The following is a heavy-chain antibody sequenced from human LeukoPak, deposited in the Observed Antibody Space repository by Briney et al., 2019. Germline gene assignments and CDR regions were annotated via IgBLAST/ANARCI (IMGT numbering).Heavy chain of an antibody. V-gene: IGHV4-4*07. Sequence: SETLSLTCTVSGGSISSYYWSWIRQPAGKGLEWIGRIYTSGSTNYNPSLKSRVTMSVDTSKNQFSLKLSSVTAADTAVYYCARERDVVVPAANDAFDIWGQGTMVTVSS. CDR2: IYTSGST. CDR3: ARERDVVVPAANDAFDI. J-gene: IGHJ3*02. D-gene: IGHD2-2*01. CDR1: GGSISSYY.